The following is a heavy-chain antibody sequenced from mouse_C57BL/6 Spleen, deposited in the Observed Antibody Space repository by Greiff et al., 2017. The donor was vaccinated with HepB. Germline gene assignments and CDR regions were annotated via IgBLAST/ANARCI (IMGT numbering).Heavy chain of an antibody. V-gene: IGHV1-81*01. CDR3: ARRYYGSED. Sequence: QVQLKESGAELARPGASVKLSCKASGYTFTSYGISWVKQRTGQGLEWIGEIYPRSGNTYYNEKFKGKATLTADKSSSTAYMELRSLTSEDSAVYFCARRYYGSEDWGQGTTLTVSS. CDR1: GYTFTSYG. D-gene: IGHD1-1*01. J-gene: IGHJ2*01. CDR2: IYPRSGNT.